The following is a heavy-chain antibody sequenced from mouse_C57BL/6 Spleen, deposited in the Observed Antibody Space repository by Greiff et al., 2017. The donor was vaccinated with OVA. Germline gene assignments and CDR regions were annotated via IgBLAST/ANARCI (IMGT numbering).Heavy chain of an antibody. Sequence: EVQGVESGGGLVQPKGSLKLSCAASGFSFNTYAMNWVRQAPGKGLEWVARIRSKSNNYATYYADSVKDRFTISRDVSESMRYLQMNNLKTEDTAMYYCVRHFYDGYYGWYFDVWGTGTTVTVSS. CDR3: VRHFYDGYYGWYFDV. V-gene: IGHV10-1*01. CDR1: GFSFNTYA. CDR2: IRSKSNNYAT. J-gene: IGHJ1*03. D-gene: IGHD2-3*01.